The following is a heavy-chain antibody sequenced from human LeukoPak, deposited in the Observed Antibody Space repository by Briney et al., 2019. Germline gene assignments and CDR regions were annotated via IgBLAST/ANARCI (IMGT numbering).Heavy chain of an antibody. Sequence: ASVKVSCKTSGYPFSSYDIHWVRQAAGHGLEWMSWMTPNSEKRAYAQKFQGRVTMTTNTSIDTAYMELSSLTFDDTAIYYCARGRGWGILDSWGQGHLVTVSS. CDR1: GYPFSSYD. CDR3: ARGRGWGILDS. D-gene: IGHD6-19*01. J-gene: IGHJ4*02. V-gene: IGHV1-8*01. CDR2: MTPNSEKR.